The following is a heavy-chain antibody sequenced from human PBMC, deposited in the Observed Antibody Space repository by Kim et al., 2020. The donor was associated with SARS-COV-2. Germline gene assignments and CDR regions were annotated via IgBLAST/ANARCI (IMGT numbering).Heavy chain of an antibody. V-gene: IGHV3-74*01. CDR3: ASDDYYDSSGYSHY. J-gene: IGHJ4*02. D-gene: IGHD3-22*01. Sequence: ADTVKGRFNLSRDSAKHTLYLQMNRLRAEDSAVYYCASDDYYDSSGYSHYWGQGTLVTVSS.